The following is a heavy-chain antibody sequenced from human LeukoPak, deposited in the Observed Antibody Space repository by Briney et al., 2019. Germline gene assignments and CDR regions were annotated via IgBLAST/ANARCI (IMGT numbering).Heavy chain of an antibody. V-gene: IGHV3-30-3*01. CDR1: GFTFSRYA. D-gene: IGHD3-22*01. CDR3: ARDRGIVVVSGLSDAFDI. J-gene: IGHJ3*02. Sequence: GGSLPLSCAASGFTFSRYAMHWVRQAPAKGLEWVTGISYDGTNRYYADPVKARFTISRDNSKNTIYLQMNSLRAEDTAVYYCARDRGIVVVSGLSDAFDIWGQGTTVTVSS. CDR2: ISYDGTNR.